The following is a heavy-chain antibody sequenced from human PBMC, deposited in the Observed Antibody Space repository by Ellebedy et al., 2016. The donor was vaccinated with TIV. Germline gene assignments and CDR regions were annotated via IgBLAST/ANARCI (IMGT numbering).Heavy chain of an antibody. CDR3: ARDEVPTHGPLVRASFDI. CDR1: GGTFSSYA. V-gene: IGHV1-69*13. D-gene: IGHD6-13*01. Sequence: AASVKVSCKASGGTFSSYAISWVRQAPGQGLEWMGGIIPIFGTANYAQKFQGRVTITADESTSTAYMELSSLRSEDTAVYYCARDEVPTHGPLVRASFDIWGQGTMVTVSS. CDR2: IIPIFGTA. J-gene: IGHJ3*02.